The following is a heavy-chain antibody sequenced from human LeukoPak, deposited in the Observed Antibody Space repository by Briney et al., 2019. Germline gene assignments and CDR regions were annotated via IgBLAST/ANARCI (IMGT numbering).Heavy chain of an antibody. V-gene: IGHV4-59*01. CDR1: GGSISSYY. J-gene: IGHJ4*02. CDR3: ARGRHSRTAD. Sequence: SETLSLTCTGSGGSISSYYWSWIRQPPGKGLEWIGYIYYSGSTNYNPSLKSRVTISVDTSKNQFSLKLSSVTAADTAVYYCARGRHSRTADWGQGTLVTVSS. CDR2: IYYSGST. D-gene: IGHD6-13*01.